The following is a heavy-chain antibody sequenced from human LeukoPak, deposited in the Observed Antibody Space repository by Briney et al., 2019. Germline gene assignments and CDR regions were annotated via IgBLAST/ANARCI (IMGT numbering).Heavy chain of an antibody. CDR2: INTNTGNP. CDR3: ATEDYYGSGSYSAGMDV. CDR1: GYTFTSYA. D-gene: IGHD3-10*01. J-gene: IGHJ6*02. V-gene: IGHV7-4-1*02. Sequence: GASVKVSCKASGYTFTSYAMNWVRQAPGQGLEWMGWINTNTGNPTYAQGFTGRFVFSLDTSVSTAYLQISSLKAEDTAMYYCATEDYYGSGSYSAGMDVWGQGTTVTVSS.